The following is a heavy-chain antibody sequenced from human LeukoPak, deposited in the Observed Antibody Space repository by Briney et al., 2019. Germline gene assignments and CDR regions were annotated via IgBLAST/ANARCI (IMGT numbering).Heavy chain of an antibody. Sequence: PGGSLRLSCAASGFTFNSYSMNWVRQAPGKGLEWVSYITSSSSIIYYGDSVKGRFTVSRDNAKNSLYLQMNSLRAEDTAVYYCMGSGYSLHNAFDIWGQGTMVTVSS. D-gene: IGHD3-22*01. V-gene: IGHV3-48*01. J-gene: IGHJ3*02. CDR1: GFTFNSYS. CDR3: MGSGYSLHNAFDI. CDR2: ITSSSSII.